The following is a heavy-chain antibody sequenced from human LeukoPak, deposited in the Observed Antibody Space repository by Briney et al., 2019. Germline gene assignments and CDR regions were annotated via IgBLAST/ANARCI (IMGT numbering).Heavy chain of an antibody. D-gene: IGHD3-22*01. CDR1: GGPITSYY. V-gene: IGHV4-59*06. CDR3: ARGAFNYYDTIGYSNDAFDI. Sequence: PSETLSLTCTVSGGPITSYYWSWIRQHPGKGLEWIAYISYSGSTYYNPSLKSRIIISVDTSKNRFSLKLSSVTAADTAVYFCARGAFNYYDTIGYSNDAFDIWGQGTMVTVSS. CDR2: ISYSGST. J-gene: IGHJ3*02.